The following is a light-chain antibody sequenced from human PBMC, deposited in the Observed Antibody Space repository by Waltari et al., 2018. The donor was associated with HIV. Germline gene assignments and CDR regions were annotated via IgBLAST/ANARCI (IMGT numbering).Light chain of an antibody. J-gene: IGLJ2*01. CDR2: GVS. Sequence: QSALTQPASVSGSPGQSITISCTGTSSDIGGYDYVSWYQQYPGKAPKLLIYGVSSRPSGVSNRFSGSRSGNTASLTISGLQADDEAHYYCSAYTTYSPLAVFGGGTKLTVL. CDR1: SSDIGGYDY. CDR3: SAYTTYSPLAV. V-gene: IGLV2-14*01.